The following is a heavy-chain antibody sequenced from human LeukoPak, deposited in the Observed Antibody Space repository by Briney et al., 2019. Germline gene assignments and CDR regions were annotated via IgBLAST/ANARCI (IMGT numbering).Heavy chain of an antibody. Sequence: SCKASGYTFTSYGISWVRQAPGKGLEWVANTNADGSDKYYLGSVKGRFTISRDNAKNSLYLQMNNLRVEDTAVYYCARDDPSAWYGDWGQGTLVTVSS. J-gene: IGHJ4*02. CDR3: ARDDPSAWYGD. D-gene: IGHD6-19*01. V-gene: IGHV3-7*01. CDR1: GYTFTSYG. CDR2: TNADGSDK.